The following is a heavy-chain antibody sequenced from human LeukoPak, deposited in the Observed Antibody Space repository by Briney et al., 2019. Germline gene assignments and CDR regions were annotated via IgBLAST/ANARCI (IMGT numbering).Heavy chain of an antibody. J-gene: IGHJ5*02. CDR2: INPNSGGT. V-gene: IGHV1-2*06. Sequence: ASVKVSCKASGYTFTGYYMHWVRQAPGQGLEWMGRINPNSGGTNYAQQFQGRVTMTRVTTISTAYMELSGMRHDATTGYDCATLGRGYSPNPWGQGTLVTVSS. CDR1: GYTFTGYY. CDR3: ATLGRGYSPNP. D-gene: IGHD5-18*01.